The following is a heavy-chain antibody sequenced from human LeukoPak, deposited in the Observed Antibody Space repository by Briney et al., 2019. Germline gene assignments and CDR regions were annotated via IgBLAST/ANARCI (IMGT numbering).Heavy chain of an antibody. CDR2: ISYDGSNK. J-gene: IGHJ4*02. D-gene: IGHD2-15*01. Sequence: GGSLRLSYAASGFTFSSYAMHWVRQAPGKGLEWVAVISYDGSNKYYADSVKGRFTISRDNSKNTLYLQMNSLRAEDTAVYYCARETGGRFDYWGQGTLVTVSS. CDR1: GFTFSSYA. CDR3: ARETGGRFDY. V-gene: IGHV3-30-3*01.